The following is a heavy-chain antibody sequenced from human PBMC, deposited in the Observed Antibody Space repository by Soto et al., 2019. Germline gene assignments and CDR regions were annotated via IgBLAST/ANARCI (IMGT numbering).Heavy chain of an antibody. V-gene: IGHV1-69*13. J-gene: IGHJ6*02. D-gene: IGHD3-10*01. CDR1: GGTFSSYA. Sequence: SVKVSCKASGGTFSSYAISWVRQAPGQGLEWMGGIIPIFGTANYAQKFQGRVTITADESTSTAYMELSSLRSEDTAVYYCATRRGYYYGMDVWGQGTTVTVSS. CDR2: IIPIFGTA. CDR3: ATRRGYYYGMDV.